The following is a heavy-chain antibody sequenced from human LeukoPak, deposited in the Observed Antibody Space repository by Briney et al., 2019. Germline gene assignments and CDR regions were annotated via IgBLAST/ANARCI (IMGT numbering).Heavy chain of an antibody. CDR1: GFTFSSYS. D-gene: IGHD1-1*01. CDR2: ISSSSSYI. Sequence: PGGSLRPSCAASGFTFSSYSMNWVRQAPGKGLEWVSSISSSSSYIYYADSVKGRFTISRDNAKNSLYLQMNSLRAEDTAVYYCARDVSGTTYRPEYCFDYWGQGTLVTVSS. CDR3: ARDVSGTTYRPEYCFDY. V-gene: IGHV3-21*01. J-gene: IGHJ4*02.